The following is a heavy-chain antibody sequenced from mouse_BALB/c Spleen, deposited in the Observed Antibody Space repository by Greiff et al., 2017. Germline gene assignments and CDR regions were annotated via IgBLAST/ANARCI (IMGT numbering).Heavy chain of an antibody. D-gene: IGHD1-2*01. J-gene: IGHJ1*01. V-gene: IGHV7-3*02. CDR3: ARSYGSYWYFDV. CDR2: IRNKANGYTT. Sequence: EVMLVESGGGLVQPGGSLRLSCATSGFTFTDYYMSWVRQPPGKALEWLGFIRNKANGYTTEYSASVKGRFTISRDNSQSILYLQMNTLRAEDSATYYCARSYGSYWYFDVWGAGTTVTVSS. CDR1: GFTFTDYY.